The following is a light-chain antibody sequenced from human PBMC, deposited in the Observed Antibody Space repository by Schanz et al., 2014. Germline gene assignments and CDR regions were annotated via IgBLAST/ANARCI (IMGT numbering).Light chain of an antibody. CDR3: QQYNEWPRT. Sequence: DIQMTQSPSSLSASVGDRVTITCRASQSITNYVNWYQQKPGKVPEVLIYAASSLQSGVPSRFSGSGSGTDFTLTISGLQSEDFAMYYCQQYNEWPRTFGQGTRVEIK. CDR1: QSITNY. V-gene: IGKV1-39*01. CDR2: AAS. J-gene: IGKJ1*01.